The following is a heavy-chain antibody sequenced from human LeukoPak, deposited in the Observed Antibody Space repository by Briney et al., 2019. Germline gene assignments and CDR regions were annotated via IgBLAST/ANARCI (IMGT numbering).Heavy chain of an antibody. CDR2: IYYSGST. J-gene: IGHJ3*02. V-gene: IGHV4-39*07. CDR1: GGSISSYY. CDR3: ARALLYSSSWYGAFDI. Sequence: PSETLSLTCTVSGGSISSYYWGWLRQPPGKGLEWIGSIYYSGSTYYNPSLKSRVTISVDTSKNQFSLKLSSVTAADTAVYYCARALLYSSSWYGAFDIWGQGTMVTVSS. D-gene: IGHD6-13*01.